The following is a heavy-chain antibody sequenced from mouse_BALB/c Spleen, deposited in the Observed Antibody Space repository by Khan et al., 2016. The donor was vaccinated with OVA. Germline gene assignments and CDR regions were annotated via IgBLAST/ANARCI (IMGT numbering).Heavy chain of an antibody. CDR1: GYTFTTDW. Sequence: QVQLKESGAELAKPWASVKMSCKVSGYTFTTDWMHWVKQRLGQDLEWIGYINPTSGYTDYNEKLKDRATLSADKSSSIAYMQLNCLTSEGSAVYYCTRDRSDYWSQGTTLTVSS. CDR2: INPTSGYT. CDR3: TRDRSDY. V-gene: IGHV1-7*01. J-gene: IGHJ2*01.